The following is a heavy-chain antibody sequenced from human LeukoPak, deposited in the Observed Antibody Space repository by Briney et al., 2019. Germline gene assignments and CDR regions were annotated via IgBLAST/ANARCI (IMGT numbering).Heavy chain of an antibody. CDR3: ARAGHYCSSTSCYTGYYGMDV. CDR2: IYYSGST. CDR1: GGSISSSSYY. V-gene: IGHV4-31*03. Sequence: SETLSLTCTVSGGSISSSSYYWGWIRQPPGKGLEWIGYIYYSGSTYYNPSLKSRVTISVDTSKNQFSLKLSSVTAADTAVYYCARAGHYCSSTSCYTGYYGMDVWGQGTTVTVSS. J-gene: IGHJ6*02. D-gene: IGHD2-2*02.